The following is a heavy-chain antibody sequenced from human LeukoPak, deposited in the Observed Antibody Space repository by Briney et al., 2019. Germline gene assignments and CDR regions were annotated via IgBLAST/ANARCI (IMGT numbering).Heavy chain of an antibody. J-gene: IGHJ5*02. V-gene: IGHV3-48*03. D-gene: IGHD7-27*01. CDR3: ARDQGWGNNWFDP. CDR1: GFSFSSYE. Sequence: PGGSLRLSCAASGFSFSSYEMNWVRQAPGKGLEWVSYISSSGSTIYYADSVKGRFTISRDNAKNSLYLQMNSLRAEDTAVYYCARDQGWGNNWFDPWGQGTLVTVSS. CDR2: ISSSGSTI.